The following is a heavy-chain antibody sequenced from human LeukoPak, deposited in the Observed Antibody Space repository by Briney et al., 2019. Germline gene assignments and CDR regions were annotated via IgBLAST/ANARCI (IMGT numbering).Heavy chain of an antibody. D-gene: IGHD3-9*01. Sequence: ASVKVSCKASGGTFSSYAISWVRQAPGQGLEWMGGIIPIFGTANYAQKFQGRVTITADKSTSTAYMELSSLRSEDTAVYYCARSQEGGLYFDWLFYYYYMDVWGKGTTVTVSS. CDR1: GGTFSSYA. CDR3: ARSQEGGLYFDWLFYYYYMDV. CDR2: IIPIFGTA. V-gene: IGHV1-69*06. J-gene: IGHJ6*03.